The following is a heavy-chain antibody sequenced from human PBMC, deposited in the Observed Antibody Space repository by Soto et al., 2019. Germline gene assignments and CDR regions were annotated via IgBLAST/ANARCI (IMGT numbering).Heavy chain of an antibody. CDR3: ASSYGSGYRAFDY. J-gene: IGHJ4*02. CDR2: VNPILSMS. CDR1: GDTFNFYS. V-gene: IGHV1-69*02. D-gene: IGHD3-10*01. Sequence: QVQLVQSGAEVKRPGSSVKVSCKASGDTFNFYSINWVRQAPGVGLEWVGRVNPILSMSNYAQRFQGRVTMTADNSTSTAYRELRSLRSEDTAIYYCASSYGSGYRAFDYWGQGALVTVSS.